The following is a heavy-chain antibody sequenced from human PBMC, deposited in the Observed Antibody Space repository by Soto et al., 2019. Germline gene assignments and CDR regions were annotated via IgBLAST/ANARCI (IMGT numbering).Heavy chain of an antibody. V-gene: IGHV3-23*01. Sequence: GGSLRLSCAASGFTFSSYAMSWVRQAPGKGLEWVSAISGSGGSTYYADSVKGRFITSRDNAKNSLFLHLNSLRAEDTAVYFCARDRYVFDYWGQGALVTVSS. CDR2: ISGSGGST. D-gene: IGHD3-16*01. J-gene: IGHJ4*02. CDR3: ARDRYVFDY. CDR1: GFTFSSYA.